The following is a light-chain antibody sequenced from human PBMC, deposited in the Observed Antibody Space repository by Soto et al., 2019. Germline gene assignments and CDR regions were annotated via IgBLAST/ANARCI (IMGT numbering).Light chain of an antibody. Sequence: DIPMTQSPSTLSASVGDRVTITCRASQSIDSWLAWYQQKPGKAPKLLIYKTSNLESGVPSRFSGSGSGTEFSLTISSLQPDDFATYYCLQYNSLYTFGQGTKLEIK. V-gene: IGKV1-5*03. CDR2: KTS. CDR1: QSIDSW. CDR3: LQYNSLYT. J-gene: IGKJ2*01.